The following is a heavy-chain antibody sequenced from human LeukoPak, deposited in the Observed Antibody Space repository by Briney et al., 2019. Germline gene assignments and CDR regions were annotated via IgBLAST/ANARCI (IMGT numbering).Heavy chain of an antibody. D-gene: IGHD3-10*01. CDR2: ISGSGGST. CDR3: AKAPYGSGSYPPYYFDY. CDR1: GFTFSSYA. Sequence: GGSLRPSCAASGFTFSSYAMSWVRQAPGKGLEWVSAISGSGGSTYYADSVKGRFTISRDNSKNTLYLQMNSLRAEDTAVYYCAKAPYGSGSYPPYYFDYWGQGTLVTVSS. V-gene: IGHV3-23*01. J-gene: IGHJ4*02.